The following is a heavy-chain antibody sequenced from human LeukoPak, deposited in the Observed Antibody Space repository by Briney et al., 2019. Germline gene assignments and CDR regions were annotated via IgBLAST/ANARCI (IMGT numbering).Heavy chain of an antibody. Sequence: GGSLRLSCAASGFTFSDYYMSWIRQAPGKGLEWVSYISSSGSTIYYADSVKGRFTISRDNAKNSLYLQMNSLRAEDTALYYCAREILWFGTHGGAFDIWGQGTMVTVSS. CDR2: ISSSGSTI. D-gene: IGHD3-10*01. V-gene: IGHV3-11*04. J-gene: IGHJ3*02. CDR3: AREILWFGTHGGAFDI. CDR1: GFTFSDYY.